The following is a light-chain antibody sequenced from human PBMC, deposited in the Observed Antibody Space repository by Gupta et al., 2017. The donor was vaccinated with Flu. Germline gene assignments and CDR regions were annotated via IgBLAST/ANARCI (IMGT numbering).Light chain of an antibody. CDR1: QDIRTC. J-gene: IGKJ4*01. CDR2: ATS. V-gene: IGKV1D-16*01. Sequence: DILMPPSLSSLSASVVARVPFSCRASQDIRTCLAWYQQKPEKAPKSLIDATSKLRSGVPSSFSGSGSGTDFTLTISSLQAEDVATYYCQQEDSIPLTFGGGTKVEIK. CDR3: QQEDSIPLT.